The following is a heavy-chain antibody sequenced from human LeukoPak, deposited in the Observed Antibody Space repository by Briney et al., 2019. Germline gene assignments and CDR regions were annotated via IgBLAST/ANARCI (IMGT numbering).Heavy chain of an antibody. CDR1: GGSFSGYY. CDR3: ARGKSSSWYTYYFDY. D-gene: IGHD6-13*01. J-gene: IGHJ4*02. Sequence: PSGTLSLTCAVYGGSFSGYYWSWIRQPPGKGLEWIGEINHSGSTNYNPSLKSRVTISVDTSKNQFSLKLSSVTAADTAVYYCARGKSSSWYTYYFDYWGQGTLVTVSS. CDR2: INHSGST. V-gene: IGHV4-34*01.